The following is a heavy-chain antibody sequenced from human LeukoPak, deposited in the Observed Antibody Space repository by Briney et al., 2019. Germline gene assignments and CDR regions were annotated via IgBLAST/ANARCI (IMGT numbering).Heavy chain of an antibody. CDR1: GFTFSSYS. V-gene: IGHV3-23*01. J-gene: IGHJ6*03. Sequence: GGSLRLSCAASGFTFSSYSMNWVRQAPGKGLEWVSAISGSGGSTHYADSVKGRFTISRDNSENTLYLQMNSLRAEDTAVYYCAKAGDIAMAREYYYYMDVWGKGTTVTVSS. CDR3: AKAGDIAMAREYYYYMDV. CDR2: ISGSGGST. D-gene: IGHD5-18*01.